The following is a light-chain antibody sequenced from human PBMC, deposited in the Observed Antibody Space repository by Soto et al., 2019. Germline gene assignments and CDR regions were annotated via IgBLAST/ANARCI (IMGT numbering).Light chain of an antibody. CDR1: QSVSSSY. Sequence: EIVMTQSPATLSVSPGERATLSCRASQSVSSSYLAWYQQKPGQAPRLLIYGASSRATGIPDRFSGSGSGTDFTLTISSLQAEDVAVYYCQQYYSTPPTFGQGTKVDI. CDR2: GAS. CDR3: QQYYSTPPT. J-gene: IGKJ1*01. V-gene: IGKV3-20*01.